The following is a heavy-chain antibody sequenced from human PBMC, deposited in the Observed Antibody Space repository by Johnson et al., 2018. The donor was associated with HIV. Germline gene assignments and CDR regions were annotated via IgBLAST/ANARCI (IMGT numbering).Heavy chain of an antibody. Sequence: VQLVESGGGVVQPGRSLRLSCAASGFTVSSNYMSWVRQAPGKGLEWVSVIYSGGSTYYADSVKGRFTISRDNSKYSLFLQMNSLRAEDTAVYYCAREGKWNPTYGFDVWGQGTIATVSS. CDR2: IYSGGST. CDR3: AREGKWNPTYGFDV. J-gene: IGHJ3*01. V-gene: IGHV3-66*01. CDR1: GFTVSSNY. D-gene: IGHD1-1*01.